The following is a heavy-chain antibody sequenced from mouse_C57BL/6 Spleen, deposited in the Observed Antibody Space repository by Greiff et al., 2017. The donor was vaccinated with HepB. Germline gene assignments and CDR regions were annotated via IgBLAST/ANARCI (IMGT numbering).Heavy chain of an antibody. D-gene: IGHD1-1*01. V-gene: IGHV1-15*01. CDR1: GYTFTDYE. CDR3: TRRGSIPYAMDY. Sequence: VQLQESGAELVRPGASVTLSCKASGYTFTDYEMHWVKQTPVHGLEWIGAIDPETGGTAYNQKFKGKAILTADTSSSTAYMELRSLTSEDSAVYYCTRRGSIPYAMDYWGQGTSVTVSS. CDR2: IDPETGGT. J-gene: IGHJ4*01.